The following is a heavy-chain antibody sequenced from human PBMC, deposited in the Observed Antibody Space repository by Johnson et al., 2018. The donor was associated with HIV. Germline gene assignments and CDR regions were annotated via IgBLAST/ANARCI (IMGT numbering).Heavy chain of an antibody. CDR3: ARDGRLISDAFYI. CDR1: GFTFSNAW. Sequence: VQLVESGGGLVQPGGSLRLSCAASGFTFSNAWMSWVRQAPGKGLEWVSVIYSGGSTYYAASVKGRFTITTDTSKNTLYLQMSSLRAEDTAVYYCARDGRLISDAFYIWGQGTMVTVSS. V-gene: IGHV3-66*01. D-gene: IGHD1-26*01. J-gene: IGHJ3*02. CDR2: IYSGGST.